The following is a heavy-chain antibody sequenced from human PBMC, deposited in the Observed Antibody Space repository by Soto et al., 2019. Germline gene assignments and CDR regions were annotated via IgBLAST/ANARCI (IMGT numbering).Heavy chain of an antibody. CDR1: GGSVSSGSYY. V-gene: IGHV4-61*01. J-gene: IGHJ6*02. Sequence: QVQLQESGPGLVKPSETLSLTCTVSGGSVSSGSYYWSWIRQPPGKGPEWIGYIYYSGSTNYNPSLKSRVTISVDTSKNQFSLKLSSVTAADTAVYYCARDPGSSGWYNYYGMDVWGQGTTVTVSS. CDR2: IYYSGST. D-gene: IGHD6-19*01. CDR3: ARDPGSSGWYNYYGMDV.